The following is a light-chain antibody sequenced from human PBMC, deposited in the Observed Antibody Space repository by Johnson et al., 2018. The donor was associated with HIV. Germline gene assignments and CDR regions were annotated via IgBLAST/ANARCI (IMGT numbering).Light chain of an antibody. CDR2: ENT. Sequence: QSVLTQPPSVSAAPGQKVTISCSGSSCDIGNNYVSWYQQLPGTAPKLLIYENTKRPSGIPDRFSGSKSGTSATLGITGLQTGDEADYYCGTWDSSLSASYVCGTGTKVTVL. V-gene: IGLV1-51*02. CDR1: SCDIGNNY. CDR3: GTWDSSLSASYV. J-gene: IGLJ1*01.